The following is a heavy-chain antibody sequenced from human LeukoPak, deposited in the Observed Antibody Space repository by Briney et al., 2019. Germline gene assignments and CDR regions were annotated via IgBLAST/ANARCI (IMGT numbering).Heavy chain of an antibody. Sequence: PSETLSLTCTVSGGSISSSSYYWGWIRQPPGKGLEWIGSIYYSGSTYYNPSLKSRVTISVDTSKNQFSLKLSSVTAADTAVYYCARLWEVRYYGSGSYFYWGQGTLVTVSS. CDR1: GGSISSSSYY. CDR2: IYYSGST. V-gene: IGHV4-39*01. J-gene: IGHJ4*02. D-gene: IGHD3-10*01. CDR3: ARLWEVRYYGSGSYFY.